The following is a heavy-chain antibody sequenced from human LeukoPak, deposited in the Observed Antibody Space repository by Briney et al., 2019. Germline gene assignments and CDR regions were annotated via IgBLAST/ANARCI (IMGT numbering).Heavy chain of an antibody. CDR1: GDSISNFY. V-gene: IGHV4-4*07. CDR3: ARGIVGATTGNYYYYMDV. J-gene: IGHJ6*03. Sequence: SETLSLTCTVSGDSISNFYWSWTRQPAGKGLEWIGRIHINGDTHYNPSLNSRVTMSLDTSKNQFSLKVNSVTAADTAVYYCARGIVGATTGNYYYYMDVWGKGTTVTISS. D-gene: IGHD1-26*01. CDR2: IHINGDT.